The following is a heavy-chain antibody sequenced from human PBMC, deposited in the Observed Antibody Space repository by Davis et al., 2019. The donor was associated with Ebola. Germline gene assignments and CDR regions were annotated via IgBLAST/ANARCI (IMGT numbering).Heavy chain of an antibody. J-gene: IGHJ5*02. CDR2: ISSRRLTI. CDR1: GLIFTDYS. V-gene: IGHV3-48*01. CDR3: VAHGYKLGSEWFDP. D-gene: IGHD5-24*01. Sequence: ESLKISCAASGLIFTDYSMNWVRQAPGKGLEWVSFISSRRLTIHYADSVKGRFTVTRDNTRRSVFLQMDNLRIEDTATYYCVAHGYKLGSEWFDPWGQGTLVTVSS.